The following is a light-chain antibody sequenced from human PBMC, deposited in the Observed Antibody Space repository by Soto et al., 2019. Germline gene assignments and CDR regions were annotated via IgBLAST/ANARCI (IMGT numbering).Light chain of an antibody. CDR2: GAS. CDR1: QSVTSDY. J-gene: IGKJ1*01. CDR3: QQYGRP. Sequence: IVLTQSPGTLSLSPVERATLSCRASQSVTSDYLAWYQQKPGQAPRLLIHGASSRATGIPDRFSGSGSGTDFTLTISRLEPEDFAVYYCQQYGRPFGQGTKVDIK. V-gene: IGKV3-20*01.